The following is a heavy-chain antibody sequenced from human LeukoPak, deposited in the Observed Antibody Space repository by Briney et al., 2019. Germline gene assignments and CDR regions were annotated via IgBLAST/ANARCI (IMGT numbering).Heavy chain of an antibody. Sequence: GGSLRLSCAASGFTFSSYAMHWVRQAPGKGLEWVAVISYDGSNKYYADSVKGRFTISRDNSKNTLYLQMNSLRAEDTAVYYCASDYDYVWGSYRYIPTDYWGQGTLVTVSS. D-gene: IGHD3-16*02. CDR1: GFTFSSYA. J-gene: IGHJ4*02. CDR2: ISYDGSNK. V-gene: IGHV3-30*04. CDR3: ASDYDYVWGSYRYIPTDY.